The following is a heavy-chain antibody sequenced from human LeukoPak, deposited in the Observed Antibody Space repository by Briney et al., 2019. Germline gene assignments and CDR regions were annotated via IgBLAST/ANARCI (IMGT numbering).Heavy chain of an antibody. CDR1: GFTFSNYA. Sequence: PGGSLRLSCAASGFTFSNYAMHWVRQAPGKGLEWVAVISYDGSKKYYADSVKGRFTISRDNTKNSLYLQMTSLRVEDTAIYYCARATYNSGYKIDYWGQGSLVTVS. CDR3: ARATYNSGYKIDY. CDR2: ISYDGSKK. D-gene: IGHD6-19*01. J-gene: IGHJ4*02. V-gene: IGHV3-30*04.